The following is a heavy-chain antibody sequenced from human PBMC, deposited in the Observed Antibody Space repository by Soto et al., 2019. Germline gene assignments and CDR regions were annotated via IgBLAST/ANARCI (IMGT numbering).Heavy chain of an antibody. J-gene: IGHJ6*02. CDR2: ISSSNDNV. CDR3: ARGGPTSADHYYGMDV. V-gene: IGHV1-18*01. Sequence: QVQLVQSGAEVKKPGASVXVSCEAFGETYVXXXXNWVRQAPGQGLEXMGWISSSNDNVEYAQSVQGRVIMTTDTSTNTAYMELRSLTSDDTAVYYCARGGPTSADHYYGMDVWGQGTTVTVSS. D-gene: IGHD3-10*01. CDR1: GETYVXXX.